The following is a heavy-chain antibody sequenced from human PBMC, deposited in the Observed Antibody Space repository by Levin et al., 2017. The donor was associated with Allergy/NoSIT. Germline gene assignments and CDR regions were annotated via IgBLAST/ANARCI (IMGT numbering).Heavy chain of an antibody. CDR1: FFSFLFSS. V-gene: IGHV4-34*01. J-gene: IGHJ4*02. Sequence: SQTLSLPFSFSFFSFLFSSFPFLLPPPFQGLDWIGEISHSGNTNYSPSLKSRVTISVDTSKNQFSLKLSSVTAADTAVYYCARVGYSHGYLLDYWGQGTLVTVSS. CDR3: ARVGYSHGYLLDY. CDR2: ISHSGNT. D-gene: IGHD5-18*01.